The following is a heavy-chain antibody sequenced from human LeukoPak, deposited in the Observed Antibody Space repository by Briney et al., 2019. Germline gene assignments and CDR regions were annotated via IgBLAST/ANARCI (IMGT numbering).Heavy chain of an antibody. CDR3: ARDLGPTYCILDY. V-gene: IGHV3-30-3*01. J-gene: IGHJ4*02. D-gene: IGHD3-16*01. CDR1: EFTFSSYA. CDR2: ISYDGSNK. Sequence: PGRSLRLSCAAYEFTFSSYAFHWVRQAPGKGVEWVAFISYDGSNKFYADSVKGRFTISRDNSKNTLYLQMNSLRAEDTAVYYCARDLGPTYCILDYWGQGTLVTVSS.